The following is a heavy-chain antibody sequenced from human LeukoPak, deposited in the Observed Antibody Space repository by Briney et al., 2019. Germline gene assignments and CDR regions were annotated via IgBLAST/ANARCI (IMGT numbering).Heavy chain of an antibody. Sequence: GGSLRLSCAASGFTFSHYGMHWVRQAPGKGLEWVAVIWYDGSNKYYADSVKGRFTISRDNSKNTLYLQMNSLRAEDTAVYYCAREEYSSGWYGPPDYWGQGTLVTVSS. V-gene: IGHV3-33*01. J-gene: IGHJ4*02. CDR3: AREEYSSGWYGPPDY. CDR1: GFTFSHYG. CDR2: IWYDGSNK. D-gene: IGHD6-19*01.